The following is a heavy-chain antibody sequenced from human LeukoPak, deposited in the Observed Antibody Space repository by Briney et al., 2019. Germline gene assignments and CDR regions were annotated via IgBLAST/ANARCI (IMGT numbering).Heavy chain of an antibody. Sequence: PGGSLRLSCAASGFTFSNYAMRWVRQAPGKGLDWVSAIGSSGGDTLYADSVKGRFTISRDNSKNTLSLQMNSLRAEDTAVYFCARVFQSSMDVWGRGTTVTVSS. J-gene: IGHJ6*03. CDR1: GFTFSNYA. CDR2: IGSSGGDT. CDR3: ARVFQSSMDV. V-gene: IGHV3-23*01.